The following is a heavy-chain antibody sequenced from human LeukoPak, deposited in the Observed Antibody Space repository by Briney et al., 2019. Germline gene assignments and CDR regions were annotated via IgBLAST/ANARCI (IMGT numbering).Heavy chain of an antibody. CDR2: ISGSGGST. J-gene: IGHJ4*02. V-gene: IGHV3-23*01. CDR3: AGPMTTYFDY. Sequence: GSLRLSCEASGLSFSSIPMSWVRQAPGKGLEWVSAISGSGGSTYYADSVKGRFTISRDNSKNTLYLQMNSLRAEDTAVYYCAGPMTTYFDYWGQGTLVTVSS. CDR1: GLSFSSIP.